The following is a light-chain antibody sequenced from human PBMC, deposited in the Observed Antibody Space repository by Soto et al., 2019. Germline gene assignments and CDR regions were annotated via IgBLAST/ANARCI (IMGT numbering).Light chain of an antibody. CDR3: QQYYSSPRT. V-gene: IGKV4-1*01. J-gene: IGKJ1*01. Sequence: DIMMAQSPDSLAVSLGERATINCKSSQSALYSSNRKSYLAWYQQQPGQAPKLLIHSASTRESGVPDRFSGSESGTDFTLTISSLQAEDVAVYYCQQYYSSPRTFGQGTKVEIK. CDR2: SAS. CDR1: QSALYSSNRKSY.